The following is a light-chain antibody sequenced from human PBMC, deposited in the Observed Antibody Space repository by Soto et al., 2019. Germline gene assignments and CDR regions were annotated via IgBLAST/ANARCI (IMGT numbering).Light chain of an antibody. CDR3: QQYFVWPLT. V-gene: IGKV3-15*01. CDR1: QSINGK. CDR2: DTS. Sequence: EIVMTQSPATLSVSPGERVTLSCRASQSINGKLGWYQQKPGQAPRLVVYDTSTRATNIPPRFSGSGSGTEFTLSISSLESEDSAVYYCQQYFVWPLTFGHGTKVDIK. J-gene: IGKJ3*01.